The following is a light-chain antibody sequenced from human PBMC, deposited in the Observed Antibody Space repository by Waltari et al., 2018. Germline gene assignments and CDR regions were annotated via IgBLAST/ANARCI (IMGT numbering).Light chain of an antibody. J-gene: IGKJ3*01. CDR2: DAS. Sequence: DIQMTQSPSPLSASVGARVPITCQASQDITNCLNWYQQKPGQAPKLLSYDASNLKTGVPSRFSGRGFGTDFTFTISSLQPEDVATYYCQQYDVLQYTFGPGTKVNLK. V-gene: IGKV1-33*01. CDR1: QDITNC. CDR3: QQYDVLQYT.